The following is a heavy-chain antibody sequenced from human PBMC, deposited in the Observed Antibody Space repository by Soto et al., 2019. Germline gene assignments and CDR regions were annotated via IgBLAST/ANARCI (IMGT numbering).Heavy chain of an antibody. CDR3: AREGLGVTAIPGYGMEV. CDR1: VFTFSSYA. Sequence: PVGSLRLSCASSVFTFSSYAMHCVRHSPGKWLEWVAVISYDGSNKYYADSVKGRFTISRDNSKNTLYLQMNSLRAEDTAVYYCAREGLGVTAIPGYGMEVWGQGIMVTVSS. J-gene: IGHJ6*02. V-gene: IGHV3-30-3*01. CDR2: ISYDGSNK. D-gene: IGHD2-21*02.